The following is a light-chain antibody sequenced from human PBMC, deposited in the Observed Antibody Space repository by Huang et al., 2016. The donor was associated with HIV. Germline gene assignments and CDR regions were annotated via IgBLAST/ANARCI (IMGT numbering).Light chain of an antibody. CDR1: QSLLHSNGDNY. J-gene: IGKJ1*01. V-gene: IGKV2-28*01. Sequence: DIVMTQSPLSLPVTPGEPASISCRSGQSLLHSNGDNYWDWYLQKAGHSPQLLIYLGSNRASGVPDRFSGSGSGTDFTLKISKVEAEDVGVYYCMQALQTPWTFGQGTKVEIK. CDR3: MQALQTPWT. CDR2: LGS.